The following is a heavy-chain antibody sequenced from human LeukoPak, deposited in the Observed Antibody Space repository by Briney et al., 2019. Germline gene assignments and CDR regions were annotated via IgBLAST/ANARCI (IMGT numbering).Heavy chain of an antibody. J-gene: IGHJ5*02. Sequence: SETLSLTCAVYGGSLSGYYLSWIRQPPGKGLEWIGEINHSGSTNYNPSLKSRVTISVDTSKNQFSLKLSSVTAADTAVYYCARVGRLRYYYGSERRGWFDPWGQGTLVTVSS. CDR1: GGSLSGYY. CDR2: INHSGST. CDR3: ARVGRLRYYYGSERRGWFDP. D-gene: IGHD3-10*01. V-gene: IGHV4-34*01.